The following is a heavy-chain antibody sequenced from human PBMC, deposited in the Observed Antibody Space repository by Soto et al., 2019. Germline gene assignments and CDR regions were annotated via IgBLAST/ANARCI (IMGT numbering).Heavy chain of an antibody. CDR3: ARGLTFQTSHIWFDT. V-gene: IGHV4-39*01. J-gene: IGHJ5*02. CDR1: GGSVLTNNYF. Sequence: QLHLQESGPGLVKASETLSLTCTVSGGSVLTNNYFWVWIRQPPGQVLEWIGSMLSTVGRYYTPSLKSRVTIPADTSNDQFSLKLSSVTAADTAVYFCARGLTFQTSHIWFDTWGKGTMVTVSS. D-gene: IGHD3-9*01. CDR2: MLSTVGR.